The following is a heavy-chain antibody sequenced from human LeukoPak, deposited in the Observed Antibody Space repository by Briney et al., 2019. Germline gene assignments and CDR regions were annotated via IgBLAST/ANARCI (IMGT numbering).Heavy chain of an antibody. CDR3: ASDQHYGGIDY. D-gene: IGHD4-23*01. V-gene: IGHV3-53*01. J-gene: IGHJ4*02. CDR2: IYSGGGT. Sequence: PGGSLRLSCAASGFTVSSNYMTWVRQAPAKGLEWVSVIYSGGGTYYADSVKGRFTISRDNSKNTLYLQMNSLRAEDTAVYDSASDQHYGGIDYWGQGPVVTVSS. CDR1: GFTVSSNY.